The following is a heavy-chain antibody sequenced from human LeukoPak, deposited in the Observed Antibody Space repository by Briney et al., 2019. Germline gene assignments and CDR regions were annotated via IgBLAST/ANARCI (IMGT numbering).Heavy chain of an antibody. CDR3: ARGGYCNTVTCYLGYYYMDV. CDR2: VYHTGDI. V-gene: IGHV4-38-2*01. D-gene: IGHD2/OR15-2a*01. Sequence: SQTLSLTCAVSDYPITGYYWGWIRQPPGKGLEWIGSVYHTGDIQYNPSLQSRVTISLDKSNNQFSLKLTSVTAADTAVYFCARGGYCNTVTCYLGYYYMDVWGKGTTVTVCS. CDR1: DYPITGYY. J-gene: IGHJ6*03.